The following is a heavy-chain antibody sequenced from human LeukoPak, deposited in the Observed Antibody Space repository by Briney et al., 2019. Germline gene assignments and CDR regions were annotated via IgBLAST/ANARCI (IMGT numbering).Heavy chain of an antibody. CDR2: ITHSGST. Sequence: SETLSLTCAVCGGFFCVFYWRGIRDPPEGGVEWVGEITHSGSTNYNPSLKSRVIISVDTPKNHFSLKLSSVTAADTAVYYFARVGMRYYYCSGTTPSYFDYWGQGTLVTVSS. D-gene: IGHD3-10*01. CDR3: ARVGMRYYYCSGTTPSYFDY. J-gene: IGHJ4*02. CDR1: GGFFCVFY. V-gene: IGHV4-34*01.